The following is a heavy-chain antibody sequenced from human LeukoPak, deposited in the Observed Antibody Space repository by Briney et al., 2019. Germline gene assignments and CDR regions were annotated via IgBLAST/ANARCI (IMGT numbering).Heavy chain of an antibody. CDR3: AAIRYCSSTSCYLP. J-gene: IGHJ5*02. V-gene: IGHV3-21*01. Sequence: PGGSLRLSCAASGFTFSNYYMNWVRQAPGKGLEWVSSISSSSSYIYYADSVKGRFTISRDNAKNSLYLQMNSLRAEDTAVYYCAAIRYCSSTSCYLPWGQGTLSPSPQ. D-gene: IGHD2-2*01. CDR2: ISSSSSYI. CDR1: GFTFSNYY.